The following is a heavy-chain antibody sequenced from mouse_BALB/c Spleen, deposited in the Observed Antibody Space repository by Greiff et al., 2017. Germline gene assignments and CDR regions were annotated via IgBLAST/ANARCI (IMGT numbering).Heavy chain of an antibody. D-gene: IGHD2-14*01. CDR1: GFTFSSYA. CDR3: GYDKVPCYCAMDY. Sequence: EVKLVESGGGLVKPGGSLKLSCAASGFTFSSYAMSWVRQTPEKRLEWVASISSGGSTYYSDSVMGGFTISRDNDRNILYLQMSSLRSEDTAMYYCGYDKVPCYCAMDYWGEGTSVTVSS. V-gene: IGHV5-6-5*01. J-gene: IGHJ4*01. CDR2: ISSGGST.